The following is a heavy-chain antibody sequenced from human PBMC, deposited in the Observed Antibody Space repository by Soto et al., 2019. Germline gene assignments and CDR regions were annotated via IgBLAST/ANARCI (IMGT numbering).Heavy chain of an antibody. Sequence: QVQLQESGPGLVEPSQTLSLTCSVSGDSINNDNYYWSWIRQPPGKGLEWVGHIFNSGSAYSNPSLQSRPTVSVDTSRTQFSLNLRSVTVADSAVYFCARGYTLSGYDLTRRDFLDSWGQGILVSVSS. CDR2: IFNSGSA. V-gene: IGHV4-30-4*01. J-gene: IGHJ4*02. CDR1: GDSINNDNYY. D-gene: IGHD3-9*01. CDR3: ARGYTLSGYDLTRRDFLDS.